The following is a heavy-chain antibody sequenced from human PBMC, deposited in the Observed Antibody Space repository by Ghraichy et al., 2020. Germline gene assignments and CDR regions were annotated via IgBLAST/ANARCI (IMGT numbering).Heavy chain of an antibody. J-gene: IGHJ4*02. CDR2: ISSSSSYI. CDR1: GFTFSSYS. D-gene: IGHD6-13*01. Sequence: GGSLRLSCAASGFTFSSYSMNWVRQAPGKGLEWVSSISSSSSYIYYADSVKGRFTISRDNAKNSLYLQMNSLRAEDTAVYYCASLGQQLTCYWGQGTLVTVSS. V-gene: IGHV3-21*01. CDR3: ASLGQQLTCY.